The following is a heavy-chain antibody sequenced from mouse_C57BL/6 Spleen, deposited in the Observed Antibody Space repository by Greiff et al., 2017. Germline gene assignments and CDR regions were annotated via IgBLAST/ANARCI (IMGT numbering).Heavy chain of an antibody. CDR1: GYTFTDYY. J-gene: IGHJ4*01. V-gene: IGHV1-26*01. D-gene: IGHD3-3*01. CDR2: INPNNGGT. CDR3: ARSGLGRAMDY. Sequence: VQLQQSGPELVKPGASVKISCKASGYTFTDYYMNWVKQSHGKSLEWIGDINPNNGGTSYNQKFKGKATLTVDKSSSTAYMELRSLTSEDSAVYYCARSGLGRAMDYWGQGTSVTVSS.